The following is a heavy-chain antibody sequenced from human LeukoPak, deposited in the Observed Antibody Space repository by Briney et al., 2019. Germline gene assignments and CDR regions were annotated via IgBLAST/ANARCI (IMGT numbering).Heavy chain of an antibody. D-gene: IGHD7-27*01. CDR1: GFTLSRYE. V-gene: IGHV3-48*03. J-gene: IGHJ4*02. CDR3: ARDAGTWGYGYNFDY. Sequence: EGSLRLSCAASGFTLSRYEMNWVRQAPGKGLEWVSYITTSGSTIYYADSVKGRFTISRDKSKNTLYLQLNSLRTEDTAVYYCARDAGTWGYGYNFDYWGQGTLLSVSS. CDR2: ITTSGSTI.